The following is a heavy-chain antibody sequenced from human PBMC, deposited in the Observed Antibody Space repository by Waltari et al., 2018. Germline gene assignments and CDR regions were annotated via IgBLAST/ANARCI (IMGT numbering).Heavy chain of an antibody. V-gene: IGHV4-38-2*01. CDR1: GYSISSGYY. Sequence: QVQLQESGPGLVKPSETLSLTCAVSGYSISSGYYWGWIRQPPGKGLEWIGSSYHSGSTYYNPSLKSRVTISVDTSKNQFSLKLSSVTAADTAVYYCARVEGRIEYWGQGTLVTVSS. CDR3: ARVEGRIEY. J-gene: IGHJ4*02. CDR2: SYHSGST.